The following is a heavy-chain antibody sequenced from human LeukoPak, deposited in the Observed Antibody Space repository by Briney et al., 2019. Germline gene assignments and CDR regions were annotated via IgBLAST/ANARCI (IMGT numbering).Heavy chain of an antibody. CDR2: IIPIFGTA. V-gene: IGHV1-69*05. J-gene: IGHJ3*02. D-gene: IGHD1-7*01. Sequence: SVKVSCKASGGTFSSYAISWVRQAPGQGLEWMGRIIPIFGTANYAQKFQGRVTITTDESTSTAYMELSSLRSEDTAVYYCARGPELLHAFDIWGQGTMVTVSS. CDR1: GGTFSSYA. CDR3: ARGPELLHAFDI.